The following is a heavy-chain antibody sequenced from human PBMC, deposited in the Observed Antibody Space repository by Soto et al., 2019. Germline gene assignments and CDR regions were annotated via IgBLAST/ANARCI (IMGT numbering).Heavy chain of an antibody. J-gene: IGHJ6*02. CDR2: ISYDGSNK. D-gene: IGHD2-8*01. CDR1: GFTFSSYG. Sequence: QVQLVESGGGVVQPGRSLRLSCAASGFTFSSYGMHWVRQAPGKGLEWVAVISYDGSNKYYADSVKGRFTISRDNSKNTLYLQMNSLRAEDTAVYYCAKDPRKHIVLMVYARSWDGMDVWGQGTTVTVSS. V-gene: IGHV3-30*18. CDR3: AKDPRKHIVLMVYARSWDGMDV.